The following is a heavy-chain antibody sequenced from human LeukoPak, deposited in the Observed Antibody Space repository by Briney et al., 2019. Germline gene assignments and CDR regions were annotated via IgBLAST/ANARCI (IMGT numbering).Heavy chain of an antibody. CDR1: GFTFSSYG. CDR2: IRYDGSNK. V-gene: IGHV3-30*02. CDR3: AKDRGGCSSTSCYPKVSTF. D-gene: IGHD2-2*01. Sequence: GGSLRLSCAASGFTFSSYGMHWVRQAPGKGLEWVVFIRYDGSNKYYADSVKGRFTISRDNSKNTLYLQMNSLRAGDTAVYYCAKDRGGCSSTSCYPKVSTFGGQGTLVTVSS. J-gene: IGHJ4*02.